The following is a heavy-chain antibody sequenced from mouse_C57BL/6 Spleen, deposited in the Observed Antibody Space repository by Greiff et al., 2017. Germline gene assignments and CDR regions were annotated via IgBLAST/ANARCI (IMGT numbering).Heavy chain of an antibody. CDR1: GYTFTDYE. V-gene: IGHV1-15*01. CDR2: IDPETGGT. CDR3: TRWGGDGYSDY. J-gene: IGHJ2*01. D-gene: IGHD2-3*01. Sequence: QVQLQQSGAELVRPGASVTLSCKASGYTFTDYEMHWVKQTPVHGLEWIGAIDPETGGTAYNQKFKGKAILTADKSSSTAYMELRSLTSEDAAVYYCTRWGGDGYSDYWGQGTTLTVSS.